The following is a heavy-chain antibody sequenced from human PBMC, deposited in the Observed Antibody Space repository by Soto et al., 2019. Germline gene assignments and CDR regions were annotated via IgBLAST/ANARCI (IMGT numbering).Heavy chain of an antibody. J-gene: IGHJ6*02. CDR3: AREAESVVGASYFYFYVMDV. D-gene: IGHD1-26*01. CDR2: ISHDGSNR. Sequence: PGGSLRLSCAASGFTFNNYAMHWVRQASGKGLEWVALISHDGSNRYFADSVKGRFTISRDNSKSTLYLLINSLRAEDTAVYFCAREAESVVGASYFYFYVMDVWGLGPTVTVSS. V-gene: IGHV3-30-3*01. CDR1: GFTFNNYA.